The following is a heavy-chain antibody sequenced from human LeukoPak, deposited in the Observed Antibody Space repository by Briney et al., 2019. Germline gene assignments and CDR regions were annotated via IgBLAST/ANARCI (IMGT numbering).Heavy chain of an antibody. CDR3: ARENCGGDCYSDY. V-gene: IGHV1-2*02. CDR2: INPSSGGT. D-gene: IGHD2-21*02. Sequence: ASVKVSCKASGYTFTAYYTHWVRQAPGQGLEWMGWINPSSGGTNYAQDFEGRVTMTRDTSISTAYMEVSSLRSDDTAVYYCARENCGGDCYSDYWGQGTLVTVSS. J-gene: IGHJ4*02. CDR1: GYTFTAYY.